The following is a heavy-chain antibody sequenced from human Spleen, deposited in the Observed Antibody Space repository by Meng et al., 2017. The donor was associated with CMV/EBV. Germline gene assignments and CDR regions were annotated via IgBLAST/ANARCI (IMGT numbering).Heavy chain of an antibody. CDR1: SFSGCY. J-gene: IGHJ6*02. V-gene: IGHV4-34*01. Sequence: SFSGCYWSWIRQHPGKGLEWIGEINHSGSTNYNPSLKRRVTISVDTSKNQFSLKLSSVTAADTAVYYCARGGYSSPYYYYYYGMDVWGQGTTVTVSS. CDR3: ARGGYSSPYYYYYYGMDV. D-gene: IGHD6-13*01. CDR2: INHSGST.